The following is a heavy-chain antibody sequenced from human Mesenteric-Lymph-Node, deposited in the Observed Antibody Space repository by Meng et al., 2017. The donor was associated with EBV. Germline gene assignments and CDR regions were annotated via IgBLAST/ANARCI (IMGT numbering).Heavy chain of an antibody. CDR3: ARVDYTKSLPFDY. J-gene: IGHJ4*02. V-gene: IGHV4-34*01. CDR1: GGSFNDYS. D-gene: IGHD2-2*02. Sequence: QVQLQQWGAGVLKPSGTLSLPCAVYGGSFNDYSWTWIRQPPGKGLEWIGEIDHSGSNNYNPSLKSRVTMAVDTSKNQFSLKLASVTAADTAVYYCARVDYTKSLPFDYWGRGTLVTVSS. CDR2: IDHSGSN.